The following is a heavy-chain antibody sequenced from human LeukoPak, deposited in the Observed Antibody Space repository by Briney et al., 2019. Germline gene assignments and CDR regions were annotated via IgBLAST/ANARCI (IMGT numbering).Heavy chain of an antibody. V-gene: IGHV4-31*03. D-gene: IGHD2-21*02. Sequence: SETLSLTCTVSGGSNSSGRYFWRWIRQHPGKGVEWIGYVYYSGSTYYNPSLKSRVTISVDTSKNQFSLKLICVTAAGMAVCDSATEETALGWFDPWRQGTLVSLSS. CDR3: ATEETALGWFDP. CDR1: GGSNSSGRYF. CDR2: VYYSGST. J-gene: IGHJ5*02.